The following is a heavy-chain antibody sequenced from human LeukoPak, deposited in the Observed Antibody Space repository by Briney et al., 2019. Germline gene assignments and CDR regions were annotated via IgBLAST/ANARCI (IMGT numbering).Heavy chain of an antibody. CDR3: ARVGVPYSSSWYVGVEDYYGMDV. D-gene: IGHD6-13*01. CDR1: GGSISSSSYY. CDR2: IYYSGST. V-gene: IGHV4-39*07. Sequence: PSETLSLTCTVSGGSISSSSYYWGWIRQPPGKGLEWIGSIYYSGSTYYNPSLKSRVTISVDTSKNQFSLKLSSVTAADTAVYYCARVGVPYSSSWYVGVEDYYGMDVWGQGTTVTVSS. J-gene: IGHJ6*02.